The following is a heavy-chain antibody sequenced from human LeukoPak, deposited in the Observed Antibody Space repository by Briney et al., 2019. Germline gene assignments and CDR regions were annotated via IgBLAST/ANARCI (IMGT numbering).Heavy chain of an antibody. D-gene: IGHD4-23*01. Sequence: GGSLRLSCAASGFTFSSYSMNWVRQAPGKGLEWVSSISSYSTYIYYVDSVKGRFTISRDNAKNSLYLQMNSLRDEDTAVYYCARGTTVVTPSYWYFDLWGRGTLVTVSS. CDR2: ISSYSTYI. CDR1: GFTFSSYS. V-gene: IGHV3-21*01. J-gene: IGHJ2*01. CDR3: ARGTTVVTPSYWYFDL.